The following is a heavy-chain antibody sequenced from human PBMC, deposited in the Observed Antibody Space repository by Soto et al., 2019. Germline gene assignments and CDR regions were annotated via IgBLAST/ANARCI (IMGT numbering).Heavy chain of an antibody. D-gene: IGHD3-16*01. CDR3: ARDFTRGTRCSPGY. V-gene: IGHV1-2*04. Sequence: ASVKVCCKASGYTFTGYYMHWVRQAPGQGLEWMGWINPNSGGTNYAQKFQGWVTMTRDTSISTAYMELSRLRSDDTAVYYCARDFTRGTRCSPGYWGQGTLVTVSS. CDR2: INPNSGGT. CDR1: GYTFTGYY. J-gene: IGHJ4*02.